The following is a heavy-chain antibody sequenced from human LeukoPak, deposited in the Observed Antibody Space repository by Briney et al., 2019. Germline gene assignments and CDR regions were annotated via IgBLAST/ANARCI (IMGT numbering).Heavy chain of an antibody. CDR3: ARVGYSSSWYDY. D-gene: IGHD6-13*01. CDR2: IGTAGDT. J-gene: IGHJ4*02. CDR1: GFTFSSYD. V-gene: IGHV3-13*01. Sequence: GGSLRLSCAASGFTFSSYDMHWVRQATGKGLEWVSAIGTAGDTYYPGSVTGRFTISRENAKNSLYLQMNSLRAGDAAVYYCARVGYSSSWYDYWGQGTLVTVSS.